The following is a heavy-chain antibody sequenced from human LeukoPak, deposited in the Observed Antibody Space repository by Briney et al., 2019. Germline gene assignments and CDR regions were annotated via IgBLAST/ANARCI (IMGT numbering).Heavy chain of an antibody. V-gene: IGHV3-48*03. J-gene: IGHJ4*02. CDR2: ISSSGSTI. D-gene: IGHD6-19*01. Sequence: GGSLRLSCAASGFTFRSYEMNWVRQAPGKGLEWVSYISSSGSTIYYADSVKGRFTISSENAKNSLYLQMNSLRAEDTAVYYCARGAYSSGWYLSGAIDYWGQGTLVTVSS. CDR1: GFTFRSYE. CDR3: ARGAYSSGWYLSGAIDY.